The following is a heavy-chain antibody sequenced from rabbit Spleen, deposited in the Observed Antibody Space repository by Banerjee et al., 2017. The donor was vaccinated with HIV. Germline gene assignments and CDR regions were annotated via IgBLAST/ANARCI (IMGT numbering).Heavy chain of an antibody. D-gene: IGHD8-1*01. J-gene: IGHJ6*01. CDR3: ARDAGTSFSSYGMDL. Sequence: QEQLEESGGGLVQPEGSLTLTCTASGFSFSNCYYMCWVRQAPGKGLEWMASIYAGSSGNTYYASWAKGRFTISKTSSTTVTLQMTSLTAADTATYFCARDAGTSFSSYGMDLWGPGTLVTVS. V-gene: IGHV1S45*01. CDR2: IYAGSSGNT. CDR1: GFSFSNCYY.